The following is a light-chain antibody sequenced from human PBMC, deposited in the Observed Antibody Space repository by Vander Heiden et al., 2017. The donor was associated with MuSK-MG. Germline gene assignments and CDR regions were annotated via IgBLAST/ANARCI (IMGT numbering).Light chain of an antibody. Sequence: QSALTQPASVSGSPGQSVTIACTGTSSDVGSYNLDSWYQQPPGKAHKLMIYEVSKRPSGVANRFSGSKSGNTASLTISGLQAEDEADYYCCSYAGSSTFVFGTGTKVTVL. CDR1: SSDVGSYNL. J-gene: IGLJ1*01. CDR3: CSYAGSSTFV. V-gene: IGLV2-23*02. CDR2: EVS.